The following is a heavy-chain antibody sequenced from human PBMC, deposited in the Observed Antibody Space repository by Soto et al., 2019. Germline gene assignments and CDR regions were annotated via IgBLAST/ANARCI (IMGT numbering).Heavy chain of an antibody. D-gene: IGHD6-19*01. CDR1: GYSISIGSY. J-gene: IGHJ4*01. Sequence: PSETLSLTCTVSGYSISIGSYCAWIRQPPGKGPEWIASIYHGGTTFYNPSLKSRITISVDTSNNQFSLKLTSVTAADTAVYYCARVHVMVVAGSTFDYWGHGTLVTV. CDR2: IYHGGTT. CDR3: ARVHVMVVAGSTFDY. V-gene: IGHV4-38-2*02.